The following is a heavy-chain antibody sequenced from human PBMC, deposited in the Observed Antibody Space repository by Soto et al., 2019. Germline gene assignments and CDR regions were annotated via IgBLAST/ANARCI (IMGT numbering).Heavy chain of an antibody. V-gene: IGHV3-43D*04. CDR1: GFTFNNYA. CDR3: ARDVGSSGYYGMDV. D-gene: IGHD6-6*01. Sequence: DVQLVESGGVVVQPGGSLRLSCAASGFTFNNYAMHWVRQAPGKGLEWVSLISWGGDTTHYADSVKGRVTISRDNSKNSLYLQMNSLRPEDSAKYYCARDVGSSGYYGMDVWGQGTTVTVSS. CDR2: ISWGGDTT. J-gene: IGHJ6*02.